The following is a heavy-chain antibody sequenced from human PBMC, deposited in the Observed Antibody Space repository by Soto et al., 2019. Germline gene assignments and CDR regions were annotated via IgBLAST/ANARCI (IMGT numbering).Heavy chain of an antibody. Sequence: SETLSLTCAVYGGSFSGYYWSWIRQPPGKGLEWIGEINHSGSTNYNPSLKSRVTISVDTSKNQFSLKLSSMTAADTAVYYCARVNNYYGSGSYYFDYWGQGTLVTVSS. J-gene: IGHJ4*02. CDR1: GGSFSGYY. CDR3: ARVNNYYGSGSYYFDY. CDR2: INHSGST. D-gene: IGHD3-10*01. V-gene: IGHV4-34*01.